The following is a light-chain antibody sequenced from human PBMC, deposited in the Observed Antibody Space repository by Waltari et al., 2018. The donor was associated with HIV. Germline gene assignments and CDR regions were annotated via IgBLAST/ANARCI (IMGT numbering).Light chain of an antibody. CDR3: LLYYGGAWV. CDR1: TGAVTSGYY. J-gene: IGLJ3*02. CDR2: NIN. V-gene: IGLV7-43*01. Sequence: QTVVTQEPSLTVPPGGTVTLTCASSTGAVTSGYYPNWFQQKPGQAPRSLIYNINDKHSWTPSRFSGSLRGGKVDLTLSGVQPEDEAEYHCLLYYGGAWVFGGGTKLTVL.